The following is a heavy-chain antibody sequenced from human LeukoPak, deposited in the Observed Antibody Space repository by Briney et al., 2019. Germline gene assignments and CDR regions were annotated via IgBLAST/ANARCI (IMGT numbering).Heavy chain of an antibody. Sequence: QPGRSLRLSCVASGFIFSSHGMHWVRQAPGKGLEWVAVIWYDGSNKYYADSVKGRFTISRDNSKNTLYLQMNSLRADDTAVYYCARDRYSSGWADAFDIWGQGTMVTVSS. V-gene: IGHV3-33*01. CDR1: GFIFSSHG. CDR2: IWYDGSNK. CDR3: ARDRYSSGWADAFDI. J-gene: IGHJ3*02. D-gene: IGHD6-19*01.